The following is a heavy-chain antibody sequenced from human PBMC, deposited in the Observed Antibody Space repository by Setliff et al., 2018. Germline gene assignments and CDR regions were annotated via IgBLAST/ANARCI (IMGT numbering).Heavy chain of an antibody. CDR1: GYTFTSYA. CDR3: ARMVCSSTSCSRFGY. Sequence: ASVKVSCKASGYTFTSYAMNWVRQAPGQGLEWMGWINTNTGNPTYAQGFTGRFVFSLDTSVSTAYLQISSLKAEDTAVYYCARMVCSSTSCSRFGYWGQGTLVTVSS. J-gene: IGHJ4*02. D-gene: IGHD2-2*01. CDR2: INTNTGNP. V-gene: IGHV7-4-1*02.